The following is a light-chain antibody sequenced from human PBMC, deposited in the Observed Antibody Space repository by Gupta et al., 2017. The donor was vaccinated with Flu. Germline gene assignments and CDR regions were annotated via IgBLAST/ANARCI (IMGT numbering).Light chain of an antibody. CDR1: RGDIGGYNF. V-gene: IGLV2-11*01. CDR3: CSYAGYYTV. J-gene: IGLJ3*02. Sequence: QSALTQPRSVSGSPGQSVTLSCPGSRGDIGGYNFVSWYQQRPGKAPQLIIYDVDKRPSGVPYRFSGSKSGNTASLTISGLQADDEADYYCCSYAGYYTVFGGGTKLTVL. CDR2: DVD.